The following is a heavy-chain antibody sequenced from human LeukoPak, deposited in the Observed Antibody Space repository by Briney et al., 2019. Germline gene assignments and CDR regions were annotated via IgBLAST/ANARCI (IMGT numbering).Heavy chain of an antibody. J-gene: IGHJ6*02. D-gene: IGHD3-9*01. V-gene: IGHV4-34*01. CDR3: ARGVGRDILTGYYRYYYYYGMDV. CDR1: GGSFSGYY. CDR2: INHSGST. Sequence: PSETLSLTCAVYGGSFSGYYWSWIRQPPGKGLEWIGEINHSGSTNYNPSLKSRVTISVDTSKNQFPLKLSSVTAADTAVYYCARGVGRDILTGYYRYYYYYGMDVWGQGTTVTVSS.